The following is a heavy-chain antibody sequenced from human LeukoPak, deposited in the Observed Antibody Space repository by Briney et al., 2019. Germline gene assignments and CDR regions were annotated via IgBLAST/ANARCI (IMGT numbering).Heavy chain of an antibody. Sequence: GGSLRLSCAASGFTFSKSAMTWVRQAPGKGLEWVSAIRGSGDGTYYADSVKGRFTISRDNSKNTLYLEMNSLRAEDTAVYYCAKQCGGSDWFDAFDIWGQGTMVTVSS. CDR2: IRGSGDGT. J-gene: IGHJ3*02. CDR1: GFTFSKSA. D-gene: IGHD6-19*01. V-gene: IGHV3-23*01. CDR3: AKQCGGSDWFDAFDI.